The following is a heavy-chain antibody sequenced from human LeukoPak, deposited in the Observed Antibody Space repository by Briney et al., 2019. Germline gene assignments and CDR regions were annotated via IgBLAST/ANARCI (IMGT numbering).Heavy chain of an antibody. V-gene: IGHV3-48*02. CDR1: GFTFSGYS. CDR3: ARDPHSLDY. J-gene: IGHJ4*02. CDR2: ITSSSSTI. Sequence: RGSLRLSCIASGFTFSGYSMNWVRQAPGKGLEWVSYITSSSSTIYYADSVRGRFTISRDNAKNSLYLQMNSLRDEDTAVYYCARDPHSLDYWGQGTLVTVSS.